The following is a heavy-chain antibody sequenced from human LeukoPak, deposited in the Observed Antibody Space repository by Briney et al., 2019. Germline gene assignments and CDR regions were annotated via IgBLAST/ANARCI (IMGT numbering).Heavy chain of an antibody. CDR3: ATWGIAVAGTFDY. CDR1: GGSISSSY. D-gene: IGHD6-19*01. Sequence: SETLSLTCTVSGGSISSSYWSWIRQPPGKGLEWIGYIYYSGSTNYNPSFKSRVAISVDTSKNQFSLKLSSVTAADTAVYYCATWGIAVAGTFDYWGRGTVSTVST. CDR2: IYYSGST. J-gene: IGHJ4*02. V-gene: IGHV4-59*08.